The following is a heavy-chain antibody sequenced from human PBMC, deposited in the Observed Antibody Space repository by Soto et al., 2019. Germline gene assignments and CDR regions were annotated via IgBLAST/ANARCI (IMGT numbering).Heavy chain of an antibody. Sequence: QVQLQESGPGLVKPSETLSLTCTVSGGSVSSGSYYWSWIRQPPGKGLEWIGYIYYSGSTNYNPSLKSRVTISVDTSKNQFSLKLSSVTAADTVVYYCALIVATMPFDYWGQGTLVTVSS. J-gene: IGHJ4*02. CDR3: ALIVATMPFDY. D-gene: IGHD5-12*01. CDR1: GGSVSSGSYY. CDR2: IYYSGST. V-gene: IGHV4-61*01.